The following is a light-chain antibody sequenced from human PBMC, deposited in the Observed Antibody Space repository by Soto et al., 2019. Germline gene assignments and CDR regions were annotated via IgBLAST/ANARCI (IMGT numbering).Light chain of an antibody. CDR2: GNS. Sequence: QXVLTQPPSVSGAPGQRVTISCTGSSSNIGAGYDVHWYQQLPGTAPKLLIYGNSNRPSGVPDRFSGSKSGTSASLAITGLQAEDEADYYCQSYDSSQSGRVFGTGNKATVL. CDR3: QSYDSSQSGRV. CDR1: SSNIGAGYD. J-gene: IGLJ1*01. V-gene: IGLV1-40*01.